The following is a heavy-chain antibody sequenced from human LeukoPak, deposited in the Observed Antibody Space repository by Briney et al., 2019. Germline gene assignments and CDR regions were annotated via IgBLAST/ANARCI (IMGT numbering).Heavy chain of an antibody. V-gene: IGHV3-7*01. CDR1: GFTFSNYA. D-gene: IGHD2-8*01. Sequence: GGSLRLSCAASGFTFSNYAMSWVRQAPGKGLERVAGINGSGDEKYFVDSVRGRFTISRDNAKNSLYLQMSSLRAEDTAVYYCATLNGPLFEYWGQGTLVTVSS. CDR3: ATLNGPLFEY. CDR2: INGSGDEK. J-gene: IGHJ4*02.